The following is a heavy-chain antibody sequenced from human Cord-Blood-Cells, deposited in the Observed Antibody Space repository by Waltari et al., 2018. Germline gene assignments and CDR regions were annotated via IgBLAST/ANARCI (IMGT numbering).Heavy chain of an antibody. D-gene: IGHD7-27*01. CDR1: GFIFSSYG. CDR3: AKRLGISGYFDL. CDR2: ISYDGSNK. V-gene: IGHV3-30*18. Sequence: QVQLVESGGGVVQPGRSLRLSCAASGFIFSSYGMHWVRQAPGKGLEWVAVISYDGSNKYYADSVKGRFTISRDNSKNTLYLQMNSLRAEDTAVYYCAKRLGISGYFDLWGRGTLVTVSS. J-gene: IGHJ2*01.